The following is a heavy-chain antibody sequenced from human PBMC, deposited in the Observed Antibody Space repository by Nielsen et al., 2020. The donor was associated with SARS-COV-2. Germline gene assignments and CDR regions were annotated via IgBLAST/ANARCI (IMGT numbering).Heavy chain of an antibody. CDR2: ISWNSGSI. CDR1: GFTFDDYA. Sequence: SLKISCAASGFTFDDYAMHWVRQAPGKGLEWVSGISWNSGSIGYADSVKGRFTISRDNAKNSLYLQMNGLRAEDTALYYCARDSGGSYDLWGHGTLVTVSS. V-gene: IGHV3-9*01. D-gene: IGHD1-26*01. J-gene: IGHJ5*02. CDR3: ARDSGGSYDL.